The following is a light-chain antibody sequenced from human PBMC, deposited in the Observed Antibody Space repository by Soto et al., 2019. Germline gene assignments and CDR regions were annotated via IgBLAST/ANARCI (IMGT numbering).Light chain of an antibody. Sequence: HSVLTQPASVSGSPGQSITISCTGTSSDVGSYNLVSWYQQHPGKAPKLMIYEGSKRPSGVSNRFSGSKSGNTASLTISGLQAEDEADYYCCSHAGSSTYVFGTGTKLTVL. CDR1: SSDVGSYNL. CDR2: EGS. J-gene: IGLJ1*01. CDR3: CSHAGSSTYV. V-gene: IGLV2-23*01.